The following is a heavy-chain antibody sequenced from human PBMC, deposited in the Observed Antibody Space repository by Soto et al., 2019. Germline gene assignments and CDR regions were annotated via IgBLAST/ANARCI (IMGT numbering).Heavy chain of an antibody. CDR2: ISSNGGST. CDR1: GVTFSSYA. CDR3: VKGQIYDSSGSPRALDAFDI. V-gene: IGHV3-64D*08. J-gene: IGHJ3*02. Sequence: GGSLGLSCSASGVTFSSYAMHGVRKDPGKGLEYVSAISSNGGSTYYADSVKGRFTISRDNSKNTLYLQMSSLRAEDTAVYYCVKGQIYDSSGSPRALDAFDIWGQGTMVTVSS. D-gene: IGHD3-22*01.